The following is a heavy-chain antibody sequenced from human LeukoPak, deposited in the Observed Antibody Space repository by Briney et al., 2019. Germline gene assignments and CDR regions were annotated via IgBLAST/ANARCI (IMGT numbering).Heavy chain of an antibody. D-gene: IGHD6-19*01. CDR2: INHIGST. J-gene: IGHJ4*02. V-gene: IGHV4-34*01. Sequence: SETLSLTCAVYGGPLSGYYWSWIRQPPGKELEWIGEINHIGSTNYNPSLKSRVTISVDASKSQFSLKLSSVIATDTAVYYCARGEGGWYFDYWGQGTLVTVSS. CDR1: GGPLSGYY. CDR3: ARGEGGWYFDY.